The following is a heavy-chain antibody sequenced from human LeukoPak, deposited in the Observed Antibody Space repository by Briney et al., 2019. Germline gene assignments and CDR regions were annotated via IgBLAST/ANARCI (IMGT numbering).Heavy chain of an antibody. CDR1: GYTFTSYY. J-gene: IGHJ4*02. CDR2: INPSGGST. Sequence: ASVKVSCKASGYTFTSYYMHWVRQAPGQGLEWMGIINPSGGSTSYAQKFQGRVTMTRDTSTSTVHMELSSLRSEDTAVYYCARVGVYYDSSGYYSDWGQGTLVTVSS. D-gene: IGHD3-22*01. V-gene: IGHV1-46*01. CDR3: ARVGVYYDSSGYYSD.